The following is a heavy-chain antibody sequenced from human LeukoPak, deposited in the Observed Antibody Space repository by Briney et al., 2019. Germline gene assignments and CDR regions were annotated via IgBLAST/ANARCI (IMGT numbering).Heavy chain of an antibody. CDR1: GFPFSSYA. Sequence: PGGSLRLSCAASGFPFSSYAMHWVRQAPGKGLEYVSAISSNGGSTYYANSVKGRFTISRDNSKNTLYLQMGSLRAEDMAVYYCARARYSSGWYVDYWGQGTLVTVSS. V-gene: IGHV3-64*01. CDR3: ARARYSSGWYVDY. D-gene: IGHD6-19*01. J-gene: IGHJ4*02. CDR2: ISSNGGST.